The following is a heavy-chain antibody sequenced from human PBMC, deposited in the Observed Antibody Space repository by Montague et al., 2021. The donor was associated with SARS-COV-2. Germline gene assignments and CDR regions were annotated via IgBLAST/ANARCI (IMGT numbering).Heavy chain of an antibody. CDR3: ASHARGRITMFGVVMEYFQH. D-gene: IGHD3-3*01. V-gene: IGHV4-39*01. Sequence: ETLSLTCTVAGGSISSSSYDWGWIRQPPGKGLEWIGSIDYSGSTYYNPSLKSRVTISVDTSRNQFSLKLSAVTAADTAVYYCASHARGRITMFGVVMEYFQHWGQGTLVTVSS. J-gene: IGHJ1*01. CDR1: GGSISSSSYD. CDR2: IDYSGST.